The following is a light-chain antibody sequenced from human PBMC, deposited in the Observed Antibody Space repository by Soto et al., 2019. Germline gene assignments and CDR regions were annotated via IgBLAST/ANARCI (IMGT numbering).Light chain of an antibody. V-gene: IGKV3-15*01. Sequence: EIVMTQSPATLSVSPGERVTLSCRASQFISNSLAWYQQRPGQPPRLLIYGASTRAAGISARFSGSGSGTEFTLTISSLQSEDFAVYYCQQYNNWPPLTFGGGTKVEIK. CDR3: QQYNNWPPLT. CDR2: GAS. CDR1: QFISNS. J-gene: IGKJ4*01.